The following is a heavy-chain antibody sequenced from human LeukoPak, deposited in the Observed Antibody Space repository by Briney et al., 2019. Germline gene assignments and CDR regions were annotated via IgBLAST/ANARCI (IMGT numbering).Heavy chain of an antibody. Sequence: GGSLRLSCAASGFTFSSYWMSWVRQAPGKGLEWVANIKQDGSEKYYVDSVKGRFTISRDNAKNSLYLQMNSLRAEDTAVYYCARGIAAAGPPFDYWGQGTLVTVSS. V-gene: IGHV3-7*01. J-gene: IGHJ4*02. CDR1: GFTFSSYW. CDR3: ARGIAAAGPPFDY. D-gene: IGHD6-13*01. CDR2: IKQDGSEK.